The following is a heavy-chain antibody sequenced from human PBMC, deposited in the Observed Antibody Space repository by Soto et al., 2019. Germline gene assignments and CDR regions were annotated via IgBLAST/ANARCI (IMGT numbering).Heavy chain of an antibody. V-gene: IGHV5-10-1*01. CDR3: ERPVGVTKHYYYYYGMDV. Sequence: ESLKISCKGSEYSFTSYLISLVRQLPGKGLEWMGRIDPSDSYTNYSPSFQGHVTISADKSISTAYLQWSSLKASDTAMYYCERPVGVTKHYYYYYGMDVWGQGTTVTVS. J-gene: IGHJ6*02. CDR2: IDPSDSYT. CDR1: EYSFTSYL. D-gene: IGHD2-21*02.